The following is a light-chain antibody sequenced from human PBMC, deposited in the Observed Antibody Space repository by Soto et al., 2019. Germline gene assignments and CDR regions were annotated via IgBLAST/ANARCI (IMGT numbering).Light chain of an antibody. V-gene: IGLV2-8*01. CDR2: ELN. CDR1: SSDVGGYNY. J-gene: IGLJ1*01. Sequence: QSVLTQPPSASGSPGQSVAISCTGTSSDVGGYNYVSWYQQHPGKAPKPMTYELNKRPSGVPDRFSGSKSGNTASLTVSGLQAEDEAHYYCSSYAGSSNVFGTGTKVTVL. CDR3: SSYAGSSNV.